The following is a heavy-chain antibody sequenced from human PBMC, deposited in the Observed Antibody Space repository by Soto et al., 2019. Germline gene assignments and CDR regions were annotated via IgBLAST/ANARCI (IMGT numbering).Heavy chain of an antibody. J-gene: IGHJ4*02. CDR1: GFTFSSYA. CDR3: AKEGPEYSGSSLYYFDY. V-gene: IGHV3-23*01. CDR2: ISGSGVST. Sequence: EVQLLESGGGLVQPGGSLRLSCAASGFTFSSYAMSWVRQAPGKGLEWVSAISGSGVSTYYAGSVKGRFTISRDNSKNTLYLQMDGLRAEDTAVYYCAKEGPEYSGSSLYYFDYWGQGTLVTVSS. D-gene: IGHD6-6*01.